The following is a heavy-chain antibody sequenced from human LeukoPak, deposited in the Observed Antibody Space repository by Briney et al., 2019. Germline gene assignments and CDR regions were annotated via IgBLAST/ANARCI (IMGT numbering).Heavy chain of an antibody. J-gene: IGHJ4*02. V-gene: IGHV3-33*08. CDR1: GFTFSSYV. Sequence: TGGSLRLSCSASGFTFSSYVMHWVRQAPGKGLEWVAVIWYDGSNKYYADSVKGRFTISRDNSKNTLYLQMNSLRAEDTAVYYCARDPSASYGSGSYYNDAFDYWGQGTLVTVSS. CDR3: ARDPSASYGSGSYYNDAFDY. CDR2: IWYDGSNK. D-gene: IGHD3-10*01.